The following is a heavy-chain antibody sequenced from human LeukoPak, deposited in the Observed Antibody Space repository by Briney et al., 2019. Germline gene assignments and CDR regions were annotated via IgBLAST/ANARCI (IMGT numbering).Heavy chain of an antibody. V-gene: IGHV3-30*18. D-gene: IGHD1-14*01. Sequence: PGGSLRLSCAASGFTLSSYGMHWVRQAPGKGLEWVAVISYDGSNKYYADSVKGRFTISRDNSKNTLYLQMNSLRAEDTAVYYCAKGANLTPPYHWGPGTPVTVSS. CDR1: GFTLSSYG. CDR3: AKGANLTPPYH. CDR2: ISYDGSNK. J-gene: IGHJ4*01.